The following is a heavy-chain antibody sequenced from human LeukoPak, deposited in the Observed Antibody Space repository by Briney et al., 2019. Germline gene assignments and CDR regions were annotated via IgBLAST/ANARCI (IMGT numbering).Heavy chain of an antibody. J-gene: IGHJ3*02. CDR2: IYTSGST. D-gene: IGHD4-17*01. CDR1: GGSISSGSYY. CDR3: ARGNGDYGMIGDAFDI. V-gene: IGHV4-61*02. Sequence: PSQTLSLTCTVSGGSISSGSYYWSWIRQPAGKGLEWIGRIYTSGSTNYNPSLKSRATISVDTSKNQFSLKLSSVTAADTAVYYCARGNGDYGMIGDAFDIWGQGTMVTVSS.